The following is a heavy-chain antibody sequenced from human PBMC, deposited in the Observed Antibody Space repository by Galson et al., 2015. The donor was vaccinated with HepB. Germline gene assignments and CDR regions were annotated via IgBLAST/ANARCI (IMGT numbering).Heavy chain of an antibody. CDR1: GFTFSGSA. CDR3: TSPPTPNCSGGSCYSGS. J-gene: IGHJ4*02. CDR2: IRSKANSYAT. Sequence: SLRLSCAASGFTFSGSAMHWVRQASGKGLEWVGRIRSKANSYATAYAASVKGRFTISRGDSKNTAYLQMNSLKTEDTAVYYCTSPPTPNCSGGSCYSGSWGQGTLVTVSS. V-gene: IGHV3-73*01. D-gene: IGHD2-15*01.